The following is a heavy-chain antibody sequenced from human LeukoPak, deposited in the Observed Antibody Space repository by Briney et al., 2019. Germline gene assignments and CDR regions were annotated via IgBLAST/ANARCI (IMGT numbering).Heavy chain of an antibody. Sequence: SETLSLTCTVSGDSISSGSYYWSWIRQPAGKGLECIGRIYTSGSTNYNPSLKSRVTISVDTSKNQFSLKLSSVTAADTAVYYCARARRDLYYYGMDVWGQGTTVTVSS. CDR1: GDSISSGSYY. D-gene: IGHD5-24*01. V-gene: IGHV4-61*02. J-gene: IGHJ6*02. CDR2: IYTSGST. CDR3: ARARRDLYYYGMDV.